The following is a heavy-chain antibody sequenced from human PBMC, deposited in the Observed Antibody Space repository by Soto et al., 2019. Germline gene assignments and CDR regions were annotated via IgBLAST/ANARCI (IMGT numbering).Heavy chain of an antibody. V-gene: IGHV1-69*01. CDR2: ITPMFGAA. CDR1: GGSFTGHS. J-gene: IGHJ4*02. D-gene: IGHD3-10*02. Sequence: QVQLVQSGGEVKKPGSSMKVSCKASGGSFTGHSFAWVRQAPGQGPEWMGGITPMFGAAPYAQKFQDRVTITATDSTSSVFLALNSLNSDDTAVYYCASFRDPRSRPSVTLVRGLNNGYFDYWGQGTLVIVSS. CDR3: ASFRDPRSRPSVTLVRGLNNGYFDY.